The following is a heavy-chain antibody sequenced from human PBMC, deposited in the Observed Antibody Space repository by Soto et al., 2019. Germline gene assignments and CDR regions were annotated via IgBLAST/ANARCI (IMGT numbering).Heavy chain of an antibody. D-gene: IGHD6-6*01. J-gene: IGHJ4*02. CDR2: INQDGTEI. Sequence: EVQLVESGGGLVQSGGSLRLSCAASGFTFNNYWMSWVRQAPGKGLEWVGNINQDGTEIHSVDSRKGRFTISRDNAKKSVYLQLSSLRAEDTAVYYCARIGYTSSSFDYWGQGTLVTVSS. V-gene: IGHV3-7*01. CDR1: GFTFNNYW. CDR3: ARIGYTSSSFDY.